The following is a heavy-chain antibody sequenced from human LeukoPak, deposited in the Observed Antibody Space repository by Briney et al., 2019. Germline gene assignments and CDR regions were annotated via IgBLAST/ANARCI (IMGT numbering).Heavy chain of an antibody. V-gene: IGHV1-69*04. CDR3: ARERAEMPAILGPDYWYFDL. J-gene: IGHJ2*01. CDR1: GGTFSNFA. Sequence: GASVKVSCKASGGTFSNFAISWVRQAPGQGLEWMGRVIPILGTSNYAQRSQGRVTITADTSTNTAYIELSSLRSEDTAVYYCARERAEMPAILGPDYWYFDLWGRGTLVTVSS. CDR2: VIPILGTS. D-gene: IGHD3-3*01.